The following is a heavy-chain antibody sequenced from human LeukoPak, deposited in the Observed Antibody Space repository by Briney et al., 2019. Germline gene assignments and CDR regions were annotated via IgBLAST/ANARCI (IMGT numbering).Heavy chain of an antibody. V-gene: IGHV4-39*01. Sequence: SESLSLTCTASGGSISSSSYYWGWIRQPPGKGLEWIGSIYYSGSTYYNPSLKSRVTISVDTSKNQFSLKLSSVTAADTAVYYCAKVVPAAAGLNAFDIWGQGTMVTVSS. J-gene: IGHJ3*02. CDR1: GGSISSSSYY. CDR3: AKVVPAAAGLNAFDI. CDR2: IYYSGST. D-gene: IGHD2-2*01.